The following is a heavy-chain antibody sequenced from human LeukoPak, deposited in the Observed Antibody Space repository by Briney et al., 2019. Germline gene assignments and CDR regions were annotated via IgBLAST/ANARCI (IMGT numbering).Heavy chain of an antibody. V-gene: IGHV3-33*01. J-gene: IGHJ4*02. CDR1: GFTFSSYG. CDR2: IWYDGSNK. CDR3: ARAVTTITMVRGVIPSPDY. D-gene: IGHD3-10*01. Sequence: PGGSLRLSCAASGFTFSSYGMHWVRQAPGKGLEWVAVIWYDGSNKYYADSVKGRFTISRDNSKNTLYLQMNSLRAEDTAVYYCARAVTTITMVRGVIPSPDYWGQGTLVTVSS.